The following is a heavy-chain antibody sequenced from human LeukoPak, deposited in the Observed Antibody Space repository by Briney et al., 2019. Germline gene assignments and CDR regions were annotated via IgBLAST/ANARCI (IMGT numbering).Heavy chain of an antibody. J-gene: IGHJ4*02. D-gene: IGHD7-27*01. CDR3: AASPYQLGKDY. V-gene: IGHV4-61*02. CDR1: GGSISSGSYY. CDR2: IYTSGST. Sequence: SETLSLTCTVSGGSISSGSYYWSWIRQPAGKGLEWIGRIYTSGSTNYNPSLKSRVTISVDTSKNQFSLKLSSVTAADTAVYYSAASPYQLGKDYWGQGTLVTVSS.